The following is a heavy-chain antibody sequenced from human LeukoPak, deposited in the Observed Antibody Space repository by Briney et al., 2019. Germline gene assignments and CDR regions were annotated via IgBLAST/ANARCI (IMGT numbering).Heavy chain of an antibody. CDR3: ARLDYADRSDAFDL. D-gene: IGHD4-17*01. CDR1: GTSISSSGYS. CDR2: VFYSGTF. Sequence: SQTLSLTCTVSGTSISSSGYSWNWLRQPPGKGLEWIGYVFYSGTFHYNSSLKSRVTISLDTSTNQFSLRLNSVTAADTAVYYCARLDYADRSDAFDLWGQGTVVTVSS. V-gene: IGHV4-30-4*07. J-gene: IGHJ3*01.